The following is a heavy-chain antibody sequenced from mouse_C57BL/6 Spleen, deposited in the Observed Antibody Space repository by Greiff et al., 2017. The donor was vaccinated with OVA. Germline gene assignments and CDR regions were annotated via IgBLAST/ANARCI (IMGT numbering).Heavy chain of an antibody. D-gene: IGHD2-4*01. J-gene: IGHJ2*01. CDR1: GYSITSGYY. V-gene: IGHV3-6*01. Sequence: EVQLQESGPGLVKPSQSLSLTCSVTGYSITSGYYWNWIRQFPGNKLEWMGYISYDGSNNYNPSLKNRISITRDTSKNQFFLKLNSVTTEDTATYYCARGWFDYDRGLDYWGQGTTLTVSS. CDR2: ISYDGSN. CDR3: ARGWFDYDRGLDY.